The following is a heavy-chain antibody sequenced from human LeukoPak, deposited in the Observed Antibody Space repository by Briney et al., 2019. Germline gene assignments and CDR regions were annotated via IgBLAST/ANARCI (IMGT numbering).Heavy chain of an antibody. V-gene: IGHV3-30*04. D-gene: IGHD2-15*01. CDR1: GFTFSSYA. CDR2: ISYDGSNK. J-gene: IGHJ4*02. Sequence: GGSLRLCCAASGFTFSSYAMHWGRQAPGKGLEWVAVISYDGSNKYYADSVKGRFTISRDNSKNTLYLQMNSLRAEDTAVYYCARDHGGGSYFDYWGQGTLVTVSS. CDR3: ARDHGGGSYFDY.